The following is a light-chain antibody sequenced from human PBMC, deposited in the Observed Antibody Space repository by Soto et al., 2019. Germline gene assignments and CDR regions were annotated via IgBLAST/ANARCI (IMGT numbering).Light chain of an antibody. CDR1: SSDFGSYNL. CDR3: CSYAGSSTFYV. J-gene: IGLJ1*01. CDR2: EGS. V-gene: IGLV2-23*01. Sequence: QSALTQPASVSGSPGQSITISCTGTSSDFGSYNLVSWYQQHPGKAPKLMIYEGSKRPSGVSNRFSGSKSGNTASLTISGLQAEDEADYYCCSYAGSSTFYVLGTGTKVTVL.